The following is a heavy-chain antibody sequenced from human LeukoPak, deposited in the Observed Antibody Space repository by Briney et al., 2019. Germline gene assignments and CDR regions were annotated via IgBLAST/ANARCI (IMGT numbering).Heavy chain of an antibody. J-gene: IGHJ4*02. Sequence: SQTLPLACAISGDSVSSNSATWNWIRQSPSRGLEWLGRTYYRSKWYNEYAVSVRSRITINSDTSKNQFSLQLNSVTPEDTAVYFCAAGHNFDHWGQGTLVTVPS. CDR3: AAGHNFDH. V-gene: IGHV6-1*01. D-gene: IGHD6-19*01. CDR1: GDSVSSNSAT. CDR2: TYYRSKWYN.